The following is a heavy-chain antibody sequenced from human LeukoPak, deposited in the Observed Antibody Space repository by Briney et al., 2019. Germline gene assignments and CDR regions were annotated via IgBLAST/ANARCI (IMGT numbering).Heavy chain of an antibody. CDR3: ADTYCSSTSCHKGWFDP. CDR1: GGTFSSYA. D-gene: IGHD2-2*02. V-gene: IGHV1-69*05. CDR2: IIPIFGTA. Sequence: ASVKVSCKASGGTFSSYAISWVRQAPGQGLEWMGGIIPIFGTANYAQKFQGRVTITTDESTSTAYMELSSLRSEDTAVYYCADTYCSSTSCHKGWFDPWGQGTLVTVSS. J-gene: IGHJ5*02.